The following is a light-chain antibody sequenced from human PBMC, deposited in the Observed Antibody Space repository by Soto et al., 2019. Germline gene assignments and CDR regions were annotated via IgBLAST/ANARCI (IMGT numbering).Light chain of an antibody. V-gene: IGKV3D-20*01. CDR2: DAS. Sequence: DIVLTQSPATLSLSPGERATLSCGASQSLSSGYLAWYQQKPGVAPRLLISDASSRATGIPDRFSGSGSGTYFTLTICGLDPGDCAVYSSQQYGSSPLTFGGGTKVDI. CDR3: QQYGSSPLT. J-gene: IGKJ4*01. CDR1: QSLSSGY.